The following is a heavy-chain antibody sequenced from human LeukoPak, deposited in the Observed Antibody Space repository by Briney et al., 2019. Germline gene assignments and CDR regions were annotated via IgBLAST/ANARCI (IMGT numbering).Heavy chain of an antibody. V-gene: IGHV3-23*01. CDR2: ISGSGGST. D-gene: IGHD2-2*01. Sequence: PGGSLRLSCAASGFTFSSYAMSWVRQAPGKGLEWVSAISGSGGSTYYADSVKGRFTTSRDNSKNTLYLQMNSLRAEDTAVFYCATLGYCSSTSCSSGPYYYYGMDVWGQGTTVTVSS. CDR3: ATLGYCSSTSCSSGPYYYYGMDV. J-gene: IGHJ6*02. CDR1: GFTFSSYA.